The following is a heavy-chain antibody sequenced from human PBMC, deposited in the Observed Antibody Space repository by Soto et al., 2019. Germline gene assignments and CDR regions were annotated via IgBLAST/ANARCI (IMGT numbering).Heavy chain of an antibody. CDR3: AKVDYYDSSGYPSYYYYYGMDV. CDR2: ISGSGGST. D-gene: IGHD3-22*01. V-gene: IGHV3-23*01. Sequence: PGGSLRLSCAASGFTFSSYAMSWVRQAPGKGLEWVSAISGSGGSTYYADSVKGRFTISRDNSKNTLYLQMNSLRAEDTAVYYCAKVDYYDSSGYPSYYYYYGMDVWGQGTTVTVS. CDR1: GFTFSSYA. J-gene: IGHJ6*02.